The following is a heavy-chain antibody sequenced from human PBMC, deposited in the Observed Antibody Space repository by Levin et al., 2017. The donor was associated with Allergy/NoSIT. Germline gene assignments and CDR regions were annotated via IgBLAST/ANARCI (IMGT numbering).Heavy chain of an antibody. V-gene: IGHV3-23*01. CDR3: AAYFSAGH. CDR2: ITGGGDST. CDR1: GFTFGTYA. J-gene: IGHJ4*02. Sequence: TCAASGFTFGTYAMSWVRQAPGKGLEWVSTITGGGDSTYYADSVKGRFTISRDNSKNTLYLQMNSLRAEDTAVYYCAAYFSAGHWGQGTLVTVSS. D-gene: IGHD2-21*01.